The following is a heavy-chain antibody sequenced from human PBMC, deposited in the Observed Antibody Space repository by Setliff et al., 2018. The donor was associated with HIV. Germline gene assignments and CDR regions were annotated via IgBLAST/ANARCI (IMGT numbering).Heavy chain of an antibody. CDR2: ISSDHNT. D-gene: IGHD2-2*01. CDR3: ARRAYCSSTTCFDN. CDR1: GFTFSSFV. Sequence: GGSLRLSCAASGFTFSSFVMTWVRQAPGKGLEWVSTISSDHNTYYPDSVRGRFTVSRDNSKNTLYLQMNSLRAEDTAVYYCARRAYCSSTTCFDNWGQGTLVTVSS. V-gene: IGHV3-23*01. J-gene: IGHJ4*02.